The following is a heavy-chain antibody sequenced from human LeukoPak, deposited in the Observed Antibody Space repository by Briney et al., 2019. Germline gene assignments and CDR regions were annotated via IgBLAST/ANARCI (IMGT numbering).Heavy chain of an antibody. J-gene: IGHJ4*02. CDR1: GFTFSSYA. CDR3: AKQFWGFGELFQYYFDY. CDR2: ISGSGGST. V-gene: IGHV3-23*01. D-gene: IGHD3-10*01. Sequence: GGSLRLSCAASGFTFSSYAMSWVRQAPGKGLEWVSAISGSGGSTYYADSVKGRFTISRDNSKNTLYLQMNSQRAEDTAVYYCAKQFWGFGELFQYYFDYWGQGTLVTVSS.